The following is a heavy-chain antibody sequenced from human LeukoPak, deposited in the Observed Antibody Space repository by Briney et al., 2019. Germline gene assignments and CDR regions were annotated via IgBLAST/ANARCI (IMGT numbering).Heavy chain of an antibody. CDR3: AKNVRSSSWYSGGAYYYYYMDV. V-gene: IGHV3-23*01. D-gene: IGHD6-13*01. CDR1: GLTFSGYA. J-gene: IGHJ6*03. Sequence: GGSLRLSCAASGLTFSGYAMSWVRQAPGKGLEWVSGISGSVGSTYYADSVKGRFTISRDNSKNTLYLQMNSLRAEDTAVYYCAKNVRSSSWYSGGAYYYYYMDVWGKGTTVTISS. CDR2: ISGSVGST.